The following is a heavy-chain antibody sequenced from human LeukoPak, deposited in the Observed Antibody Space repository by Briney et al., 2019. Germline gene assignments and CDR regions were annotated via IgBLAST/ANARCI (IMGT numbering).Heavy chain of an antibody. CDR3: ARPLTMDV. Sequence: SETLSLTCTVSGGSLSSSSYYWGWIRQPPGKGLEWIGSIYYSGSTYYNPSLKSRVTISVDTSKNQFSLKLSSVTAADTAVYYCARPLTMDVWGQGTTVTVSS. CDR1: GGSLSSSSYY. J-gene: IGHJ6*02. V-gene: IGHV4-39*01. CDR2: IYYSGST.